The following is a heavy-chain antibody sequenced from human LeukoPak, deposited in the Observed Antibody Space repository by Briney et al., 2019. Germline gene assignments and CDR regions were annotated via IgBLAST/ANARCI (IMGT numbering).Heavy chain of an antibody. CDR2: IYYSGST. CDR1: GGSISSYY. Sequence: PSETLSLTCTVSGGSISSYYWGWIRQPPGKGLEWIGYIYYSGSTNYNPSLKSRVTISVDTSKNQFSLKLSSVTAADTAVYYCARESRDGDYGYYYGMDVWGQGTTVTVSS. CDR3: ARESRDGDYGYYYGMDV. D-gene: IGHD4-17*01. V-gene: IGHV4-59*01. J-gene: IGHJ6*02.